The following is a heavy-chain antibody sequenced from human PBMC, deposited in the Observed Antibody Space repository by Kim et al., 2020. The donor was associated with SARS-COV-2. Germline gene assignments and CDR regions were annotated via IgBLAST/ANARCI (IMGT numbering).Heavy chain of an antibody. J-gene: IGHJ4*02. Sequence: PSLNSRVTISVDTSKSQFSQKLSSVTATDTAVYCCARALVSWGVIIRHFDYWGQGTLVTVSS. V-gene: IGHV4-31*02. D-gene: IGHD3-10*01. CDR3: ARALVSWGVIIRHFDY.